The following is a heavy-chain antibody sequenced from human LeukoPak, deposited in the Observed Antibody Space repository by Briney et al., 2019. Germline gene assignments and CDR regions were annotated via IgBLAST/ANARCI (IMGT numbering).Heavy chain of an antibody. CDR1: GGTFSSYA. CDR2: IIPIFGTA. J-gene: IGHJ6*04. CDR3: ARVEVRGVINYYYGMDV. Sequence: GASVKVSCKASGGTFSSYAISWVRQAPGHGLEWMGGIIPIFGTANYAQKFQGRVTITADESTSTAYMELSSLRSEDTAVYYCARVEVRGVINYYYGMDVWGKGTTVTVSS. D-gene: IGHD3-10*01. V-gene: IGHV1-69*13.